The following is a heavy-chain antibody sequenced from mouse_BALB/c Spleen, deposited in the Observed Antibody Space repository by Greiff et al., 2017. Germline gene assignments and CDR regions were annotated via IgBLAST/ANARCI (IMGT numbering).Heavy chain of an antibody. Sequence: EVQLQESGPGLVKPSQSLSLTCTVTGYSITSDYAWNWIRQFPGNKLEWMGYISYSGSTSYNPSLKSRISITRDTSKNQFFLQLNSVTTEDTATYYCARGAIAFAYWGQGTLVTVSA. V-gene: IGHV3-2*02. J-gene: IGHJ3*01. CDR3: ARGAIAFAY. CDR2: ISYSGST. CDR1: GYSITSDYA.